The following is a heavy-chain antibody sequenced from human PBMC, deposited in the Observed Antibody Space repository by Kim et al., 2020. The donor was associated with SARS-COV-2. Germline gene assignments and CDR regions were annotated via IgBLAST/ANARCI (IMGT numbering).Heavy chain of an antibody. Sequence: VNSVKGRFTISRDNAKNSLYLQMNSLRAEDTAVYYCARTGSSSWYNYFDYWGQGTLVTVSS. V-gene: IGHV3-7*01. CDR3: ARTGSSSWYNYFDY. D-gene: IGHD6-13*01. J-gene: IGHJ4*02.